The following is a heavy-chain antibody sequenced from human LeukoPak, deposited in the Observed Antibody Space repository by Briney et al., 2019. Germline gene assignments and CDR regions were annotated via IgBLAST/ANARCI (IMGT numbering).Heavy chain of an antibody. Sequence: SETLSLTCTVSGGSIRSSSYYWGWVRQPPGKGLEWIGSIYYSGSTYYNPSLKSRVTISVDTSKNQFSLMLGSVTAADTAVYSCARGSTGSEYFQHWGQGTLVTVSS. CDR1: GGSIRSSSYY. D-gene: IGHD6-19*01. V-gene: IGHV4-39*07. J-gene: IGHJ1*01. CDR2: IYYSGST. CDR3: ARGSTGSEYFQH.